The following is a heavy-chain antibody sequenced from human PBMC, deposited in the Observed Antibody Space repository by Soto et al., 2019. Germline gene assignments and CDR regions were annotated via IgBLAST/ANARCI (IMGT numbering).Heavy chain of an antibody. J-gene: IGHJ5*01. CDR3: KTHEEGAPWAGGFDS. Sequence: GSLLPACAASGFRFRTRAMSWVRQAPGKGLEWVASLRPGGDSTYYADSVKGRFAVSRDNSNVTLYLQMDSLRVEDTAIYYCKTHEEGAPWAGGFDSWGQGTLVTVYS. CDR2: LRPGGDST. CDR1: GFRFRTRA. D-gene: IGHD1-26*01. V-gene: IGHV3-23*01.